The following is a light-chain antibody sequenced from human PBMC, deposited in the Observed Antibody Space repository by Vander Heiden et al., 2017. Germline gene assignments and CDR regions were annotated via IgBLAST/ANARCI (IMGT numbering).Light chain of an antibody. CDR3: QQYNSFTWT. CDR2: KAS. Sequence: DIQMIQSPSTLSASVGDRDTITCRASQSINTYLAWYQQKPGKAPNLLIYKASILESGVPSRFSGSGSGTEFTLTISSLQPDDFATYYCQQYNSFTWTFGQGTKVEIK. V-gene: IGKV1-5*03. J-gene: IGKJ1*01. CDR1: QSINTY.